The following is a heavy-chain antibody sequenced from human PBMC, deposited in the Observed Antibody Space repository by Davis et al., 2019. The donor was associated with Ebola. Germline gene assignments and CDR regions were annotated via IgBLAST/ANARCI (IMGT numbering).Heavy chain of an antibody. V-gene: IGHV4-59*01. CDR2: IYYSGST. J-gene: IGHJ4*02. D-gene: IGHD5-12*01. CDR3: AGHSGYELSIDY. CDR1: GGSISSYY. Sequence: GSLRLSCTVSGGSISSYYWSWIRQPPGKGLEWIGYIYYSGSTNYNPSLKSRVTIPVDTSKNQFSLKLSSVTAADTAVYYCAGHSGYELSIDYWGQGTLVTVSS.